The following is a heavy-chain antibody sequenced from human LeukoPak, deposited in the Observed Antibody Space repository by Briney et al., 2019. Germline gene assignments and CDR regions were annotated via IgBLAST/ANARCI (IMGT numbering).Heavy chain of an antibody. J-gene: IGHJ4*02. CDR2: IYYSGST. CDR1: GGSISSYY. D-gene: IGHD3-22*01. V-gene: IGHV4-59*01. Sequence: KPSETLSLTCTVSGGSISSYYWSWIRQPPGKGLEWIGYIYYSGSTNYNPSLKSRVTISVDTSKNQFSLKLSSVTAADTAVYYCARTAYDSSDFYRFDYWGQGTLVTVSS. CDR3: ARTAYDSSDFYRFDY.